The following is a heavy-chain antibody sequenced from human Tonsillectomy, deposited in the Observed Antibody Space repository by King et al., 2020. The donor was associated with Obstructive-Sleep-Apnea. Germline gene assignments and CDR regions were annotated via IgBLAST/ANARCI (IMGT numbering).Heavy chain of an antibody. CDR3: ATRAAAGFSYYYSGMDV. V-gene: IGHV1-24*01. CDR2: FDPEDGET. Sequence: QLVQSGAEVKKPGASVKVSCKVSGYTLTELSMHWVRQAPGKGLEWMGGFDPEDGETIYAQKFQGRVTMTEDTSTDTAYMELSSLRSEDTAVNFCATRAAAGFSYYYSGMDVWGQGTTVTVSS. D-gene: IGHD6-13*01. J-gene: IGHJ6*02. CDR1: GYTLTELS.